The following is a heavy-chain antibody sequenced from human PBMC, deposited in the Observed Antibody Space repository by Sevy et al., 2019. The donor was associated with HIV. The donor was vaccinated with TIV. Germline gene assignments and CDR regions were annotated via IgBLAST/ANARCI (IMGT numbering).Heavy chain of an antibody. Sequence: GGSLRLSCVASGFTLNSYWMSWVRQAPGKGLEWVAVIWYDGSNKYYTDSVKGRFTISRDNSKNTLYLQMNSLRAEDTAVYYCAMNYYDSSGSSFFFDYWGQGTLVTVSS. D-gene: IGHD3-22*01. CDR1: GFTLNSYW. J-gene: IGHJ4*02. CDR3: AMNYYDSSGSSFFFDY. CDR2: IWYDGSNK. V-gene: IGHV3-33*08.